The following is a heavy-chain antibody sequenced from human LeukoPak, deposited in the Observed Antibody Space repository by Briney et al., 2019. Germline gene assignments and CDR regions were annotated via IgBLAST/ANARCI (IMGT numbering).Heavy chain of an antibody. CDR1: GLSISSGHY. CDR3: SRGQSISAVAV. D-gene: IGHD6-13*01. Sequence: PSETLSLTCTVSGLSISSGHYRGWTRQPPGKGLEWIASISHSGTTFYNPSLKSRVTISVDTSKNQFSLTVTSVTAADTAVYYCSRGQSISAVAVWGQGTLVTVSS. J-gene: IGHJ4*02. CDR2: ISHSGTT. V-gene: IGHV4-38-2*02.